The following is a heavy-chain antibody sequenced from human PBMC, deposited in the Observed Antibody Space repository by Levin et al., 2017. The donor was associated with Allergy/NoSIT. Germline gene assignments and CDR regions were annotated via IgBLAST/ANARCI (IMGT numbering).Heavy chain of an antibody. Sequence: LGESLKISCQASGYTFNTYWLAWVRQLPGKGLDWMAIIYPDDSDVRYNPSFEGQVIVSADKSIKTAYLQWTSLTASDSAIYFCARWGGLSRERGFDYWGQGTLVTVSS. CDR2: IYPDDSDV. CDR3: ARWGGLSRERGFDY. CDR1: GYTFNTYW. V-gene: IGHV5-51*01. D-gene: IGHD3-16*01. J-gene: IGHJ4*02.